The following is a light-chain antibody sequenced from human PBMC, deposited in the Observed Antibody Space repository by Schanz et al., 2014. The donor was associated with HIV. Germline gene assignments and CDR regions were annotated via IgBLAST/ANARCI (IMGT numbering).Light chain of an antibody. V-gene: IGKV3-15*01. CDR3: QQYNDWPPIT. CDR2: DAS. Sequence: PGERATLSCGASQSVSSNYLAWYQQKPGLAPRLLIYDASSRVTGIPARFSGSGSGTEFTLTISSLQSEDFAVYYCQQYNDWPPITFGQGTRLEIK. J-gene: IGKJ5*01. CDR1: QSVSSN.